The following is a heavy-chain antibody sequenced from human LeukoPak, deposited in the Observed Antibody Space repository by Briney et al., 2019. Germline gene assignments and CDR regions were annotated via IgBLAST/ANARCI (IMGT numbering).Heavy chain of an antibody. D-gene: IGHD5-18*01. V-gene: IGHV4-34*01. CDR2: INHSGST. CDR1: GGSFSGYY. Sequence: SETLSLTCAVYGGSFSGYYWSWIRQPPRKGLEWIGEINHSGSTNYNPSLKSRVTISVDTSKNQFSLKLSSVTAADTAVYYCARQPAWIQLWFDPWGQGTLVTVSS. J-gene: IGHJ5*02. CDR3: ARQPAWIQLWFDP.